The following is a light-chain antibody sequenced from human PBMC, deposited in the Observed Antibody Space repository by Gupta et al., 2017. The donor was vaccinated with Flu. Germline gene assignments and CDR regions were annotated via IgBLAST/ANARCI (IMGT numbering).Light chain of an antibody. CDR2: GSA. J-gene: IGKJ1*01. CDR3: QEYGTSGT. V-gene: IGKV3-20*01. CDR1: QTVSSSY. Sequence: ELVLTQSPYTLSLSPGERAIISGRASQTVSSSYIGWYQQKLGQTPRLLIRGSASRAAGIPERFTGSGAGTGFTLTIDSREPEDVAVYVGQEYGTSGTLAKGTKVKS.